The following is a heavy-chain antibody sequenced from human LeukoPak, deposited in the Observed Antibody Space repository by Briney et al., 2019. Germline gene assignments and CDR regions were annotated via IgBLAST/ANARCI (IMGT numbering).Heavy chain of an antibody. CDR1: GFTFSSYS. J-gene: IGHJ4*02. Sequence: GGSLRLSCAASGFTFSSYSMNWVRQAPGKGLQWVSSISGNSAHILYADSVKGRFTISRDNAKNSLYLQMNSLRAEDTAVYYCARAVQWELPSDYWGQGTLVTVSS. V-gene: IGHV3-21*01. CDR2: ISGNSAHI. D-gene: IGHD1-26*01. CDR3: ARAVQWELPSDY.